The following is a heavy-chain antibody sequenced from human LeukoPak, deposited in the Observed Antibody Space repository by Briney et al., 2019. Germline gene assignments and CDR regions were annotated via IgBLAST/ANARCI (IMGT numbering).Heavy chain of an antibody. V-gene: IGHV3-30*18. CDR3: AKPNCGGDCYSVSLGLDV. Sequence: PGRSLRLSCAASGFTFSSYGMHWVRQAPGKGLEWVAVISFDRGNTYYADSVKGRFTISRDNSKNTLYLQMNSLRAEDTAVYYCAKPNCGGDCYSVSLGLDVWGQGTTVTVSS. D-gene: IGHD2-21*02. J-gene: IGHJ6*02. CDR2: ISFDRGNT. CDR1: GFTFSSYG.